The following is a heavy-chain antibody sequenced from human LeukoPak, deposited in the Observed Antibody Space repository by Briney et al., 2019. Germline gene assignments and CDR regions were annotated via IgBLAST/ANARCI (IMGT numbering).Heavy chain of an antibody. CDR1: GYAFSSNY. CDR2: IDPSGGST. J-gene: IGHJ4*02. CDR3: AREGVPATVSFDY. D-gene: IGHD2-15*01. V-gene: IGHV1-46*01. Sequence: ASVKVSCKASGYAFSSNYLHWVRQAPREGLEWMGIIDPSGGSTSYAQKFQGRVTMTRDTSTSTVYMELSSLRFEDTAVYYCAREGVPATVSFDYWGQGTLVTVSS.